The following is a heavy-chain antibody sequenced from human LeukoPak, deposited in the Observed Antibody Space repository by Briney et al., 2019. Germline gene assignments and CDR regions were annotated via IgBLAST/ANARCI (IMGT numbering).Heavy chain of an antibody. CDR2: IYYSGST. CDR3: ARGGGDDFWSGYYPDY. Sequence: PSETLSLTCTVSGGSISSHYWSWIRQPPGKGLEWIGYIYYSGSTNYNPSLKSRVTISVDTSKNQFSLKLSSVTAADTAVYYCARGGGDDFWSGYYPDYWGQGTLVTVSS. CDR1: GGSISSHY. D-gene: IGHD3-3*01. J-gene: IGHJ4*02. V-gene: IGHV4-59*11.